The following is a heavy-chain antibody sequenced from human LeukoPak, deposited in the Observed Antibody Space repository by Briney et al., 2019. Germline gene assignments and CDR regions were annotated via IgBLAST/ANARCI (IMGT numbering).Heavy chain of an antibody. CDR1: GFTFSSFA. Sequence: GGSLRLSCAASGFTFSSFAMNWVRQAPGKGLEWVSYISHTGSANSYADSVKGRFTISRDNAKNSLFLQMNSLRAEDTAVYYCARDGVYYGSGSYQYYYMDVWGKGTTVTISS. J-gene: IGHJ6*03. V-gene: IGHV3-48*03. D-gene: IGHD3-10*01. CDR2: ISHTGSAN. CDR3: ARDGVYYGSGSYQYYYMDV.